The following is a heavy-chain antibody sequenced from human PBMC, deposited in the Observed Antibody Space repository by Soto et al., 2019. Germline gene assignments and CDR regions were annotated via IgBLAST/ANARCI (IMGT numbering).Heavy chain of an antibody. CDR2: ISGSGGST. J-gene: IGHJ3*02. CDR1: GFTFSSYA. CDR3: ATPGRAIFGVVTDAFDI. D-gene: IGHD3-3*01. V-gene: IGHV3-23*01. Sequence: GGSLRLSCAASGFTFSSYAMSWVRQAPGKGLEWVSAISGSGGSTYYADSVKGRFTISRDNSKNTLYLQMNSLRAEDTAVYYCATPGRAIFGVVTDAFDIWGQGTMVTVSS.